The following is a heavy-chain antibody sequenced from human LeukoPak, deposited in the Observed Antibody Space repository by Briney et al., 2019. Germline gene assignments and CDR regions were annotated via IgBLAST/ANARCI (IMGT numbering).Heavy chain of an antibody. D-gene: IGHD6-19*01. CDR2: ISGSGSDT. CDR3: AKEISRIAVAQRGY. V-gene: IGHV3-23*01. J-gene: IGHJ4*02. Sequence: GGSLRLSCAASGFTFSHSAMSWVRQAPGKGLEWISTISGSGSDTNYADSVRGRLIISRDNSKNTLYLQMNSLRVEDTAVYYCAKEISRIAVAQRGYWGQGTLVTVSS. CDR1: GFTFSHSA.